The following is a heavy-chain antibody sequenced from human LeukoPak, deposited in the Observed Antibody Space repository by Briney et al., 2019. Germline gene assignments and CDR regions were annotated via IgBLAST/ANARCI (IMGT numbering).Heavy chain of an antibody. D-gene: IGHD3-9*01. V-gene: IGHV1-69*05. CDR1: GGTFSSYA. CDR2: VILIFGTA. J-gene: IGHJ6*03. CDR3: ARDNLAYYDILTGYFPSYYYYMDV. Sequence: GASVRVSCKASGGTFSSYAISWVRQAPGQGLEWMGGVILIFGTANYAQKFQGRVTITTDESTSTAYMELSSLRSEDTAVYYCARDNLAYYDILTGYFPSYYYYMDVWGKGTTVTVSS.